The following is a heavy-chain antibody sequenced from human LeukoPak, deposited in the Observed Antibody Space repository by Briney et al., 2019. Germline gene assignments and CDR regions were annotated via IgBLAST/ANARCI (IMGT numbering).Heavy chain of an antibody. CDR2: ISSSSSYI. D-gene: IGHD6-19*01. CDR3: ARTGEWLENFDY. CDR1: GFTFSSYS. Sequence: GGSLRLSCAASGFTFSSYSVNWVRQAPGKGLEWVSSISSSSSYIYYADSVKGRFTISRDNAKNSLYLQMNSLRAEDTAVYYCARTGEWLENFDYWGQGTLVTVSS. V-gene: IGHV3-21*01. J-gene: IGHJ4*02.